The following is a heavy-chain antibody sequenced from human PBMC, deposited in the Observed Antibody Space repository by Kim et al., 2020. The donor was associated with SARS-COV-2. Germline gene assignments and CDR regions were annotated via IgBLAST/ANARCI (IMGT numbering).Heavy chain of an antibody. CDR3: ARVWTYYYGSGSFPSSGFNT. Sequence: SETLSLTCTVSGGSISSADYYWSWIRQHPEKGLEWIGYIYNSGRTDYNPSLKSRVTITVDTSKDQFSLRLSSVTAADTAVYYCARVWTYYYGSGSFPSSGFNTWGHGTRVTVAS. CDR1: GGSISSADYY. V-gene: IGHV4-31*03. CDR2: IYNSGRT. J-gene: IGHJ3*01. D-gene: IGHD3-10*01.